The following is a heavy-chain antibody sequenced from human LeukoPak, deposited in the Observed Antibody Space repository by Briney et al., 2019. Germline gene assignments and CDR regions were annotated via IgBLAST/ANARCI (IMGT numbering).Heavy chain of an antibody. CDR2: MNPNSGNT. D-gene: IGHD2-15*01. V-gene: IGHV1-8*01. CDR3: ARGFSYCSGGSCYYYYYYMDV. CDR1: GYTFTSYD. Sequence: ASVKVSCKASGYTFTSYDINWVRQATGQGLEWMGWMNPNSGNTGYAQKFQGRVTMTRNTSISTAYVELSSLRSEDTAVYYCARGFSYCSGGSCYYYYYYMDVWGKGTTVTVSS. J-gene: IGHJ6*03.